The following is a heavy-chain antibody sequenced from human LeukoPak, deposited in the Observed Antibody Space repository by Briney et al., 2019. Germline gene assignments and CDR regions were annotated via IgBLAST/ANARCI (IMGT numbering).Heavy chain of an antibody. Sequence: GGSLRLSCAASGFTFSTYEMNWVRQASGKGLEWVSYISSSGSTIYYADSVKGRFTISRDNAKNSLYLQMNSLGAEDTAVYYCAELGITMIGGVWGKGTTVTISS. CDR3: AELGITMIGGV. J-gene: IGHJ6*04. CDR2: ISSSGSTI. V-gene: IGHV3-48*03. D-gene: IGHD3-10*02. CDR1: GFTFSTYE.